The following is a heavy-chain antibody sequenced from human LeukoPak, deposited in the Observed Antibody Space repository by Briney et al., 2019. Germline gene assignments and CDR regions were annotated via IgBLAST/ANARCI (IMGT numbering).Heavy chain of an antibody. CDR1: GFTFDDYT. V-gene: IGHV3-43*01. CDR2: ISWDGGST. J-gene: IGHJ4*02. CDR3: VKDYCSSTSCRSGRLDY. D-gene: IGHD2-2*01. Sequence: GGSLRLSCAASGFTFDDYTMHWVRQAPGKGLEWVSLISWDGGSTYYADSVKGRFTISRDNSKNSLYLQMNSLRTEDTALYYCVKDYCSSTSCRSGRLDYWGQGTLVTVSS.